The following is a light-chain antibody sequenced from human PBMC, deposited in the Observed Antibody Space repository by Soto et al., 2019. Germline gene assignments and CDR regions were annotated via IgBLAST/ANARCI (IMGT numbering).Light chain of an antibody. CDR3: QQPYT. J-gene: IGKJ5*01. CDR1: QSISSW. CDR2: KAS. V-gene: IGKV1-5*03. Sequence: DIHMTQSPSTLSASVGDRVTITCRASQSISSWLAWYQQKPGKAPKLLIYKASSLESGVPSRFSGSGSGTEFTLTISSLQHDDFATYYCQQPYTFGQGTRLEIK.